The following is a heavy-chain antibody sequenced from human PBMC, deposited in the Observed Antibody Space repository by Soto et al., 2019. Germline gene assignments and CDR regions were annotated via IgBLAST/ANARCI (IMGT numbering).Heavy chain of an antibody. CDR3: ARGLLWFGEFDI. D-gene: IGHD3-10*01. V-gene: IGHV1-3*01. CDR2: INAGNGNT. CDR1: GYTFTSYA. J-gene: IGHJ3*02. Sequence: ASVKVSCKASGYTFTSYATHWVRQAPGQRLEWMGWINAGNGNTKYSQKFQGRVTITRDTSASTAYMELSSLRSEDTAVYYCARGLLWFGEFDIWGQGTMVTVSS.